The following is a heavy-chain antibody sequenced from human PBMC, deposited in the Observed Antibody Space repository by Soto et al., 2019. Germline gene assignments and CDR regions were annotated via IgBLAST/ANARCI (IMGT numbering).Heavy chain of an antibody. CDR1: GYTFTSYG. V-gene: IGHV1-18*04. D-gene: IGHD5-18*01. CDR2: ISAYNGNT. Sequence: QVQLVQSGAEVKKPGASVKVSCKASGYTFTSYGISWVRQAPGQGLEWMGWISAYNGNTNYAQKLQGRVTMTTDTSTSTAYMELRSLRSDDTAAYYCARVDTAMVTNYYYGMDVWGQGTTVTVSS. J-gene: IGHJ6*02. CDR3: ARVDTAMVTNYYYGMDV.